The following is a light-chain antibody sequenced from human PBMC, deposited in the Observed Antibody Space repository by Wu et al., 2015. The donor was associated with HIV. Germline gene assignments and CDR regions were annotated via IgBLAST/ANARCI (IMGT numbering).Light chain of an antibody. J-gene: IGKJ2*03. CDR2: GAS. CDR1: QSVSSSY. CDR3: QQYGSSPRYS. V-gene: IGKV3-20*01. Sequence: EIVLTQSPGTLSLSPGERATLSCRASQSVSSSYLAWYQQKPGQAPRLLIYGASSRATGISDRFSGSGSGTDFTLTISRLEPEDFAVYYCQQYGSSPRYSFGLGDQAGDQT.